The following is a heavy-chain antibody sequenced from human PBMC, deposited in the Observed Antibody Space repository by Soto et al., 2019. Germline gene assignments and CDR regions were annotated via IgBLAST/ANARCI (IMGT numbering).Heavy chain of an antibody. J-gene: IGHJ6*02. CDR2: ISWNSGSI. Sequence: GGSLRLSCAASGFTFDDYAMHWVRQAPGKGLEWVSGISWNSGSIGYADSVKGRFTIPRDNAKNSLYLQMNSLRAEDTALYYCAKGISYFYYYGMDVWGQGTTVTVSS. CDR1: GFTFDDYA. V-gene: IGHV3-9*01. CDR3: AKGISYFYYYGMDV. D-gene: IGHD2-21*01.